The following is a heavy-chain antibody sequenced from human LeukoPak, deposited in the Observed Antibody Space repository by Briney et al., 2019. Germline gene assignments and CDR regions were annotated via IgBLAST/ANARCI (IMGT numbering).Heavy chain of an antibody. Sequence: PGGSLRLSCAASGLTFSSYGMSWVRQAPGKGLEWVSAISGSDGSTFYADSVKGRFTISRDNSKNMLYLQMNSLKAEDTAVYYCAKLFGYSSGNYFDYWGQGTLVTVSS. V-gene: IGHV3-23*01. CDR3: AKLFGYSSGNYFDY. CDR1: GLTFSSYG. J-gene: IGHJ4*02. D-gene: IGHD6-19*01. CDR2: ISGSDGST.